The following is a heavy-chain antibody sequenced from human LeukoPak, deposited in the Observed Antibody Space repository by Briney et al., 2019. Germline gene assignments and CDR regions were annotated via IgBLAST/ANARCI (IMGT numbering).Heavy chain of an antibody. D-gene: IGHD4-17*01. J-gene: IGHJ4*02. CDR3: ARDHDYGPCEGPAALDY. CDR1: GYTCTDYC. V-gene: IGHV1-46*01. Sequence: GASGNVSCKALGYTCTDYCMHWVRQARGQGPEWMGVASPSGGSTTYAQKFQGRVTVTRDTSTSTVYMELTSLRSEDTAMYYCARDHDYGPCEGPAALDYWGQGTLVTVSS. CDR2: ASPSGGST.